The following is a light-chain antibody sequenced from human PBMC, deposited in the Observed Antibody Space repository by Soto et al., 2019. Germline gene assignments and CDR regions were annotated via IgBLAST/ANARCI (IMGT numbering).Light chain of an antibody. CDR1: QGISSY. CDR2: AAS. Sequence: AIRMTQSPSSFSASTGDRVTITCRASQGISSYLAWYQQKPGKAPKLLIYAASNLHSRVPTRFSGSGSGTDFTLTISCLQDDYFATYYCQQYYSYPGLTFGGGTKVEIK. V-gene: IGKV1-8*01. J-gene: IGKJ4*01. CDR3: QQYYSYPGLT.